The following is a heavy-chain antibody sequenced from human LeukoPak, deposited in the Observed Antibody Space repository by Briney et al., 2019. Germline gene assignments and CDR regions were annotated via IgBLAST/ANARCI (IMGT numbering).Heavy chain of an antibody. D-gene: IGHD4-17*01. CDR3: AREVVFMTTMTTHNWFDP. CDR1: GYSFTNYN. Sequence: ASVKVSCKASGYSFTNYNMHWVRQAPGQGLEWMGWINPNSGGTKYTQKFQGRVTMTRDTSISTAYMELSTLRSDDTAVYYCAREVVFMTTMTTHNWFDPWGQGTLVTVSS. CDR2: INPNSGGT. V-gene: IGHV1-2*02. J-gene: IGHJ5*02.